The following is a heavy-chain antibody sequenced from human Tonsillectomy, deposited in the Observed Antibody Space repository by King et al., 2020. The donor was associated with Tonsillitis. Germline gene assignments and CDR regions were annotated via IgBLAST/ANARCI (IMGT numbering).Heavy chain of an antibody. CDR1: GFTFSSYA. CDR3: ARDKRPGYSTNWSLDF. J-gene: IGHJ4*02. CDR2: IWYDGSNK. V-gene: IGHV3-33*08. Sequence: VQLVESGGGVVQPGRSLRLSCAASGFTFSSYAMHWVRQAPGKGLEWVPVIWYDGSNKYYADSVKGRFTISRDNSKNTLYLQMNSLRAEDTAVYYCARDKRPGYSTNWSLDFWGQGTLVTVSS. D-gene: IGHD1-1*01.